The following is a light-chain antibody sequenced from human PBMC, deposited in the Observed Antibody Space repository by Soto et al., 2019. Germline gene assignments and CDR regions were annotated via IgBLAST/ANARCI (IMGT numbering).Light chain of an antibody. J-gene: IGLJ3*02. CDR2: LEGSGSY. CDR3: ETWDRNTLWV. V-gene: IGLV4-60*03. Sequence: QAVVTQSSSASASLGSSVKLTCTLSSGHSSYIIAWHQQQPGKAPRYLMKLEGSGSYNKGSGVPDRFSGSSSGADRYLTISNLQSEDEADYYCETWDRNTLWVFGGGTKLTVL. CDR1: SGHSSYI.